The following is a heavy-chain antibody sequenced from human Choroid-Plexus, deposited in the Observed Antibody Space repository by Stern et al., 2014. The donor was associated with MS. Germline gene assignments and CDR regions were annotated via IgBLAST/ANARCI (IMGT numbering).Heavy chain of an antibody. CDR2: IYTSGGT. Sequence: QVQLQESGPGLVRPSQTLSLTCTVSGCSITSGRYYWTWIRQTAGKGLEXLGRIYTSGGTNYNPSIERRVTISIDTSSNLFSLQLSSVTVADTAVYFCARADCSVSGTPFHHWGQGTLVAV. CDR1: GCSITSGRYY. V-gene: IGHV4-61*02. J-gene: IGHJ4*02. D-gene: IGHD3-10*01. CDR3: ARADCSVSGTPFHH.